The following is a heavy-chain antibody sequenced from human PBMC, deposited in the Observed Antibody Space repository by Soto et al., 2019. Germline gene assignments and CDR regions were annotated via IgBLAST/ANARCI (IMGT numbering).Heavy chain of an antibody. CDR3: ARGLQRWSDLSLAP. CDR2: INYSGSF. CDR1: GYFISSSHW. J-gene: IGHJ5*02. V-gene: IGHV4-28*05. Sequence: SETLSLTCRVSGYFISSSHWWGWIRQPPGKGLEWIGHINYSGSFYHDPSLKSRVTMSLDTSKHQFSLRLSSVTAEDTAMYYCARGLQRWSDLSLAPWGQGTLVTVSS. D-gene: IGHD2-15*01.